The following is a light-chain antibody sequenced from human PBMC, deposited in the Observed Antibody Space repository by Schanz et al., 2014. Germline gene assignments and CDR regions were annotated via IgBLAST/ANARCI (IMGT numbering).Light chain of an antibody. CDR3: QSYDSGLSGPV. J-gene: IGLJ2*01. V-gene: IGLV1-47*02. Sequence: QSVLTQPPSASGTPGQRVTISCSGSSSNIGSNYVYWYQQLPGTAPKLLIYSNNQRPSGVPDRFSGSKSGTSASLAISGLRSEDEADYYCQSYDSGLSGPVFGGGTKLTVL. CDR1: SSNIGSNY. CDR2: SNN.